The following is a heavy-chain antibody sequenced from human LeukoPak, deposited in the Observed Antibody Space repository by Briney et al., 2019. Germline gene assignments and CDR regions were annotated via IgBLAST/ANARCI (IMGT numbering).Heavy chain of an antibody. CDR2: ISPYDGDT. CDR3: ARLRGGIYSSRDAFDI. V-gene: IGHV1-18*04. CDR1: GYTFTTNG. Sequence: ASVKVSCKASGYTFTTNGVSWVRQAPGQGLEWLAWISPYDGDTNSTPDLQGRVTLSTDTSTSTAYMELTSLRSDDTAVYYCARLRGGIYSSRDAFDIWGQGTMVTVSS. D-gene: IGHD2-2*01. J-gene: IGHJ3*02.